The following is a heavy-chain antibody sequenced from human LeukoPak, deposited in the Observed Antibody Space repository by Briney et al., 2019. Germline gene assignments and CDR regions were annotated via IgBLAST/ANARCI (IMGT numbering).Heavy chain of an antibody. V-gene: IGHV1-2*02. CDR2: INPNSGGT. CDR3: ARDLIHNWNDFPVIDY. CDR1: GYTFTGYY. Sequence: ASVKVSCKASGYTFTGYYMHWARQAPGQGLEWMGWINPNSGGTNYAQKFQGRVTMTRDTSISTAYMELSRLRSDDTAVYYCARDLIHNWNDFPVIDYWGQGTLVTVSS. J-gene: IGHJ4*02. D-gene: IGHD1-20*01.